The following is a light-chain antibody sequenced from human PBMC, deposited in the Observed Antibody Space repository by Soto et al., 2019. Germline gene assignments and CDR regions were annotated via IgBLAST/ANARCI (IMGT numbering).Light chain of an antibody. CDR2: AAS. CDR1: QSISSY. V-gene: IGKV1-39*01. J-gene: IGKJ1*01. Sequence: DIQMTQSPSSLSASVGDRVTITCRASQSISSYLNWYQHKPGKAPKLLIYAASSLQTGVPSRFSGSRSGTDFAITISSLQRDDFATYYCHQTASFPQTFGQGTKVDMK. CDR3: HQTASFPQT.